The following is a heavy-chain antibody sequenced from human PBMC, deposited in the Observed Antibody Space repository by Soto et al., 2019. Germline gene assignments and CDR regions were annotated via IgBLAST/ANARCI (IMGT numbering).Heavy chain of an antibody. Sequence: PGGSLRLSCVGSGFTFRPYAMSWVRQAPGKGLEWVSYISSSSSTTYYADSVKGRFTISRDNAKNSLYLQMNSLRDEDTAVYYCARDDNWNYAFDYWGQGTLVTVSS. V-gene: IGHV3-48*02. D-gene: IGHD1-7*01. CDR2: ISSSSSTT. CDR1: GFTFRPYA. J-gene: IGHJ4*02. CDR3: ARDDNWNYAFDY.